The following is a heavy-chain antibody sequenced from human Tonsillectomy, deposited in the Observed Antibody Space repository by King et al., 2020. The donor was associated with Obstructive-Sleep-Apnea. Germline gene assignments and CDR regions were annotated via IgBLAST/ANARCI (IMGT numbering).Heavy chain of an antibody. J-gene: IGHJ4*02. CDR1: GLTFSSYA. Sequence: VQLVESWGGVVQPGKSLRLSCAASGLTFSSYAMHWVRQAPGKGLEGVAVISYDGINKYYADSVKGRFIISRDNSKNKLYLQMNSLRPEDMAVYYCAGARDYLPGYYFDYWGRGTLVTVSS. V-gene: IGHV3-30-3*01. CDR3: AGARDYLPGYYFDY. D-gene: IGHD3-16*01. CDR2: ISYDGINK.